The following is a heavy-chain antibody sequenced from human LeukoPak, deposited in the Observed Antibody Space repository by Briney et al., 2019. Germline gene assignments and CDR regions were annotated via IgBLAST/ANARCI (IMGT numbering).Heavy chain of an antibody. CDR1: GFTVSSNY. CDR2: ISGSGGST. CDR3: AKSQEVDGDYFDY. Sequence: GGSLRLSCAASGFTVSSNYMSWVRQAPGKGLEWVSAISGSGGSTYYADSVKGRFTISRDNSKNTLYLQMNSLRAEDTAVYYCAKSQEVDGDYFDYWGQGTLVTVSS. D-gene: IGHD3-10*01. V-gene: IGHV3-23*01. J-gene: IGHJ4*02.